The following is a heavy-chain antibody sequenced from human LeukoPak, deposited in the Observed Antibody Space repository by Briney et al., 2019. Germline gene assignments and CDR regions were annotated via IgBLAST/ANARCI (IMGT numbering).Heavy chain of an antibody. CDR3: AREKPGTQADFDY. D-gene: IGHD1-26*01. CDR2: ITGSGTNT. CDR1: GFIFTNYG. V-gene: IGHV3-21*04. J-gene: IGHJ4*02. Sequence: GGSLRLSCAASGFIFTNYGFSWVRQAPGKGLGWVSGITGSGTNTYYADSVKGRFTISRDNAKSSVYLQMNSLRAEDTAVYYCAREKPGTQADFDYWGQGTVVTVSS.